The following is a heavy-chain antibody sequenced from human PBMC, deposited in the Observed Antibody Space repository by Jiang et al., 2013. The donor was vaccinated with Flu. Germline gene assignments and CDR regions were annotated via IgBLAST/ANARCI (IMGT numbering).Heavy chain of an antibody. CDR2: IYYSGST. CDR3: ATLIAGFGELDY. CDR1: GGSISSSSYY. D-gene: IGHD3-10*01. J-gene: IGHJ4*02. V-gene: IGHV4-39*01. Sequence: GLVKPSETLSLTCTVSGGSISSSSYYWGWIRQPPGKGLEWIGSIYYSGSTYYNPSLKSRVTISVDTSKNQFSLKLSSVTAADTAVYYCATLIAGFGELDYWGQGTLVTVSS.